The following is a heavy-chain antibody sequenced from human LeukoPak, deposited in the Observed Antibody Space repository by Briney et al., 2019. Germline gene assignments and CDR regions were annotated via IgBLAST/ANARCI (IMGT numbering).Heavy chain of an antibody. Sequence: SETLSLTCTVSGGSISSYYWSWIRQPPGKGLEWIGYIYTSGSTNYNPSLKSRVTISVDTSKNQFSLKLSSVTAADTAVYYCARQELGRDDAFDIWCQGTMVTVSS. D-gene: IGHD7-27*01. V-gene: IGHV4-4*09. CDR2: IYTSGST. CDR1: GGSISSYY. J-gene: IGHJ3*02. CDR3: ARQELGRDDAFDI.